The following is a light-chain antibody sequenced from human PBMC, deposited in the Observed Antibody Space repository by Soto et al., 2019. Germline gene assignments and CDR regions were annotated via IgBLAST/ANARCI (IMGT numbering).Light chain of an antibody. Sequence: DMQMAQSPCTRSSSVGDRVTITCRASQSISSWLAWYQQKPGKAPKLLIYDASSLESGVPSRFSGSGSGTEFTLTIASLQPDDFATYYCQQYETFSGTFGPGTKVDIK. CDR1: QSISSW. V-gene: IGKV1-5*01. CDR3: QQYETFSGT. J-gene: IGKJ1*01. CDR2: DAS.